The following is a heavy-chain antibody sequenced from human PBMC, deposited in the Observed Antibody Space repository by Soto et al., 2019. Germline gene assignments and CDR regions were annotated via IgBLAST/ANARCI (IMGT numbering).Heavy chain of an antibody. Sequence: ASVKVSCKASGYTFTSYGISWARQAPGQGLEWMGWISAYNGNTNYAQKLQGRVTMTTDTSTSTAYMELRSLRSDDTAVYYCARVLGRRITIFGVVIDAFDIWGQGTMVTVSS. CDR3: ARVLGRRITIFGVVIDAFDI. J-gene: IGHJ3*02. CDR1: GYTFTSYG. CDR2: ISAYNGNT. V-gene: IGHV1-18*04. D-gene: IGHD3-3*01.